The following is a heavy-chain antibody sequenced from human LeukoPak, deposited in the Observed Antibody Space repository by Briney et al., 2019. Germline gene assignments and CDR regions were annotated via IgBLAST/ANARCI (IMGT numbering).Heavy chain of an antibody. Sequence: GGSLRLSCVASGFTFGSFPMNWVRQAPGKGLEWLSYISGSDIRYAHSVKGRFTISRDNVKNSLYLQMNSLRAEDTAVYYCVRGVGTNWGQGTLVTVSS. D-gene: IGHD2-2*01. J-gene: IGHJ4*02. CDR2: ISGSDIR. V-gene: IGHV3-48*01. CDR3: VRGVGTN. CDR1: GFTFGSFP.